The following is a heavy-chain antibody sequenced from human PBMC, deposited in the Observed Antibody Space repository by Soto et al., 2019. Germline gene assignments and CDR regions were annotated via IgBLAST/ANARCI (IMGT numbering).Heavy chain of an antibody. CDR1: GGSISSVSYY. CDR2: IYYSGST. D-gene: IGHD2-2*01. V-gene: IGHV4-61*01. CDR3: ARKSIVVVPAAKVKGWFDP. Sequence: ETLSLTCTVSGGSISSVSYYWSWIRQPPGKGLEWIGDIYYSGSTNYNPSLKSRVTISVDTSQNPFSLKLSSVTAAETAVYYCARKSIVVVPAAKVKGWFDPWGQGTLVTVSS. J-gene: IGHJ5*02.